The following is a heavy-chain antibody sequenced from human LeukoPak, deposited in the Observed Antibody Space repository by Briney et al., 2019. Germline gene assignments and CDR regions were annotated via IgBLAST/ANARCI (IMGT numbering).Heavy chain of an antibody. J-gene: IGHJ6*03. CDR3: ARVRCSGGSCPYYYYYYYMDV. CDR1: VDSISSYY. Sequence: SETLSLTCSVSVDSISSYYGSWLRQPPGKGLEWLGYIYYRWSTNYNPSLKRRVIISVHTSKNQFSLKLSSVTAADTAVYYCARVRCSGGSCPYYYYYYYMDVWGKGCTVTVSS. D-gene: IGHD2-15*01. CDR2: IYYRWST. V-gene: IGHV4-59*01.